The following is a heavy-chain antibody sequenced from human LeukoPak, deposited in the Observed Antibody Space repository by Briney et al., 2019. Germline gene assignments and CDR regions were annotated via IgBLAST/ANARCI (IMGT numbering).Heavy chain of an antibody. CDR2: IFYRGSS. CDR1: GGSVSSDGYY. V-gene: IGHV4-31*03. J-gene: IGHJ4*02. D-gene: IGHD3-3*01. Sequence: SETLSLTCTVSGGSVSSDGYYWNWIRQHPEKGLEWIGYIFYRGSSYYNPSLKSRLTMSLDTSKNQFSLEVNSVTAADTAVYYCARSDYTVSDFHFDYWGQGTLVTVS. CDR3: ARSDYTVSDFHFDY.